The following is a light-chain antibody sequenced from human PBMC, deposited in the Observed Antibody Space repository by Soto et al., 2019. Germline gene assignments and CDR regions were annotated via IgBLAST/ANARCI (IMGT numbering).Light chain of an antibody. J-gene: IGKJ4*01. CDR3: QQRSHWPPLT. V-gene: IGKV3-11*01. CDR2: DAS. CDR1: QSVSTY. Sequence: EIVLTQSPATLSMSPGERATLSCRASQSVSTYLAWYQQKPGQAPRLLIFDASNRASGIPSRFSGSGSGTNFTLAISRLEPEDFADYFCQQRSHWPPLTIGGGTKVEIK.